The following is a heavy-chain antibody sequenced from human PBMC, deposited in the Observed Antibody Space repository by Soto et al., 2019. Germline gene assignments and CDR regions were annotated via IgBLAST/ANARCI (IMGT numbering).Heavy chain of an antibody. CDR1: GFTFSTYA. J-gene: IGHJ4*02. CDR3: AKETDPRCCYGVDY. CDR2: IQGRDDTT. V-gene: IGHV3-23*01. D-gene: IGHD2-2*01. Sequence: EVQLLESGGGLVQPGGSLTLSCAASGFTFSTYAMGWVRQAPGKGLEWVSTIQGRDDTTFHADSVRGRFTISRDNSKNTMSLQMNTLRGDDTAVYYCAKETDPRCCYGVDYWGQGALVTVSS.